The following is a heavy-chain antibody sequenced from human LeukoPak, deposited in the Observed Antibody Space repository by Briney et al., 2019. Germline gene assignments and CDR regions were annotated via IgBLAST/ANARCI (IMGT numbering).Heavy chain of an antibody. D-gene: IGHD4-11*01. CDR3: ARTLTTTTFDY. V-gene: IGHV4-4*09. CDR1: GGSFTSHY. CDR2: IYTSGGT. Sequence: SETLSLTCTVSGGSFTSHYWSWIRQPPGKGLEWIGYIYTSGGTNYNPSLKSRVAISVDTSKNQFSLKLRSVTAADTAVYYCARTLTTTTFDYWGPGTLVAVSS. J-gene: IGHJ4*02.